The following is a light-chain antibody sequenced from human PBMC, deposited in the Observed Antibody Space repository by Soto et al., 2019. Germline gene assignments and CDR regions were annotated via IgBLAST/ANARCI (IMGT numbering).Light chain of an antibody. V-gene: IGKV1-39*01. J-gene: IGKJ1*01. CDR3: QQSGDTPPCT. CDR1: QSIRKY. Sequence: IQMTQSPSSLSASVGDRVIITCRASQSIRKYLNWYQHKPGKVTTLLIYAASSLQSGVPSRFSGSGSGTEFTLTITSLQPEDFATYYCQQSGDTPPCTFGQGTKVDIK. CDR2: AAS.